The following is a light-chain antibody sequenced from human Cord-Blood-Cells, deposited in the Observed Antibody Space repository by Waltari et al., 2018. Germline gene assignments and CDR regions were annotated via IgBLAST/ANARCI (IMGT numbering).Light chain of an antibody. J-gene: IGKJ4*01. Sequence: DIQMTQSPSSLSASVVARVTITCRASHRISIYLNGYQQKPGKAPKRLIYAASSLQSGVPARFSGSGSGTDFTLTINSLQPEDVATYYCQQSYSTLALTFGGGTKVEIK. CDR1: HRISIY. CDR3: QQSYSTLALT. CDR2: AAS. V-gene: IGKV1-39*01.